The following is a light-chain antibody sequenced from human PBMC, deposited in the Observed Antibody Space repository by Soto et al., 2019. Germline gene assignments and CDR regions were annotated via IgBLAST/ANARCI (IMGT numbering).Light chain of an antibody. V-gene: IGLV2-14*01. CDR2: DVS. CDR1: SSDVGGYNH. CDR3: SPYTSSSTLFV. J-gene: IGLJ1*01. Sequence: QSALTQPASVSGSPGQSITISCTGTSSDVGGYNHVSWYQQHPGKVPKLMIYDVSNRPSGVSNRFSGSKSGNTASLTISGLQAEDDADYYCSPYTSSSTLFVFGTGTKVTVL.